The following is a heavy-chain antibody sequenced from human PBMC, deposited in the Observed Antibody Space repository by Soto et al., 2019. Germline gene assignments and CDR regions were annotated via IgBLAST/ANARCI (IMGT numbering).Heavy chain of an antibody. Sequence: TLSLTCTVSGGSISSGGYYWSWIRQHPGKGLEWIGYIYYSGSTYYNPSLKSRVTISVDTSKNQFSLKLSSVTAADTAVYYCARDLVTGTTKDYGMDVWGQGTTVTVSS. CDR3: ARDLVTGTTKDYGMDV. CDR2: IYYSGST. CDR1: GGSISSGGYY. V-gene: IGHV4-31*03. J-gene: IGHJ6*02. D-gene: IGHD1-20*01.